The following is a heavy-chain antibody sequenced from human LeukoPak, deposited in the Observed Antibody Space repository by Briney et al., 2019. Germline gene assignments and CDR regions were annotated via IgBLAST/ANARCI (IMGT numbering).Heavy chain of an antibody. J-gene: IGHJ4*02. Sequence: PSETLSLTCTVSGGSISSYYWSWIRQPPGEGVEWIGYIYYSGSTNYNPSLKSRVTISVDTSKNQFSLKLSSVTAADTAVYYCARHKLDSSGCSRRPIFDYWGQGTLVTVSS. CDR2: IYYSGST. V-gene: IGHV4-59*08. CDR3: ARHKLDSSGCSRRPIFDY. CDR1: GGSISSYY. D-gene: IGHD6-19*01.